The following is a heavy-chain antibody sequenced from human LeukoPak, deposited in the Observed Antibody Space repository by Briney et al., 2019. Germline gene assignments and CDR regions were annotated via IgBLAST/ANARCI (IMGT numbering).Heavy chain of an antibody. D-gene: IGHD3-10*01. CDR1: GFTFISYP. J-gene: IGHJ5*02. CDR2: ISYDGSNK. V-gene: IGHV3-30*04. Sequence: PGGSLRLSCAASGFTFISYPMPGVRQAPGKGLEWVAVISYDGSNKYCADSVKGRFTISRDNSKNTLYLQMNSLRAEDTAVYYCARAPTVGSYPFSNWFDPWGQGTLVTVSS. CDR3: ARAPTVGSYPFSNWFDP.